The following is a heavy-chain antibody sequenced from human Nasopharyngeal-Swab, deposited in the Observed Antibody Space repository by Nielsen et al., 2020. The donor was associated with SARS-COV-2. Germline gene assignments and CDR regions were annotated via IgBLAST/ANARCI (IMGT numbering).Heavy chain of an antibody. Sequence: GESLKISCAASGFTFSSYAMSWARQAPGKGLEWVSAISGSGGSTYYADSVKGRFTISRDNSKNTLYLQMNSLRAEDTAVYYCAKEGGWEYSSSWSDYWGQGTLVTVSS. J-gene: IGHJ4*02. D-gene: IGHD6-13*01. CDR2: ISGSGGST. CDR1: GFTFSSYA. CDR3: AKEGGWEYSSSWSDY. V-gene: IGHV3-23*01.